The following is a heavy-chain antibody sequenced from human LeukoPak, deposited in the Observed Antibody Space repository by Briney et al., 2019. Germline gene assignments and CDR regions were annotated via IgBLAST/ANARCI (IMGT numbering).Heavy chain of an antibody. CDR2: IWYDGSNK. Sequence: GRSLRLSCAASGVTFRSYGMHWVRQAPGKGLEWVAIIWYDGSNKYYRESVKGRFTVSRDNSKNTLYLQMDSLRAEDTAVYYCARSHPGTTVDAYWGQGTLVTVSS. D-gene: IGHD6-19*01. J-gene: IGHJ4*02. V-gene: IGHV3-33*01. CDR3: ARSHPGTTVDAY. CDR1: GVTFRSYG.